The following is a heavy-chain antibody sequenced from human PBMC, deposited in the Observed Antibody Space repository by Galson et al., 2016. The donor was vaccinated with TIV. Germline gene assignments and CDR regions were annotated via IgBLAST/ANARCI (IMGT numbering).Heavy chain of an antibody. CDR1: RGTFISYT. CDR3: ARADSVDISSTEY. V-gene: IGHV1-69*02. D-gene: IGHD3-9*01. J-gene: IGHJ4*02. Sequence: SCKASRGTFISYTLSWVRQAPGQGLEWMGRIIPVLGMTNYAQKFQGRVTITADRFTGTAYLELSSLKPGDTAVYYCARADSVDISSTEYWGQGTLVTVSS. CDR2: IIPVLGMT.